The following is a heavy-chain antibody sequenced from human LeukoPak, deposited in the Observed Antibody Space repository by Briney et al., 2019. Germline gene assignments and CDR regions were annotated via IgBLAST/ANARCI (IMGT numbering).Heavy chain of an antibody. D-gene: IGHD6-19*01. V-gene: IGHV3-11*06. CDR2: ISSGSTYT. Sequence: PGGSLRLSCAASGFTFSDYYMSWIRQAPGKGLEWVSYISSGSTYTNYADSVEGRFTISRDNAKSSLYLQMNNLRAEDTAVYYCARVSSSSTNWFDSWGQGTLVTVSS. J-gene: IGHJ5*01. CDR3: ARVSSSSTNWFDS. CDR1: GFTFSDYY.